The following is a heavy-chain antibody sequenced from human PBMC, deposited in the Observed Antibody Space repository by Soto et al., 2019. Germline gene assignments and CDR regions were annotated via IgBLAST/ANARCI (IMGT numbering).Heavy chain of an antibody. CDR3: ARGVCDFWSGYYTGIRYFDL. CDR2: ISAYNGNT. CDR1: GYTFTSYG. D-gene: IGHD3-3*01. J-gene: IGHJ2*01. V-gene: IGHV1-18*01. Sequence: ASVKVSFKASGYTFTSYGISWVLQAPGQGLEWMGWISAYNGNTNYAQKLQGRVTMTTDTSTSTAYMELRSLRSDDTAVYYCARGVCDFWSGYYTGIRYFDLWGRGTLVTVSS.